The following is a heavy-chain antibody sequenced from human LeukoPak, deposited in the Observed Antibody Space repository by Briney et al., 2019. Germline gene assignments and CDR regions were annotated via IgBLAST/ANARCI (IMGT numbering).Heavy chain of an antibody. J-gene: IGHJ4*02. V-gene: IGHV4-4*07. Sequence: SETLSLTCTVSGGSISSYYWSWIRQPAGKGLEWIGRIYTSGSTNYNPSLKSRVTMSVDTSKNQFSLKLSSVTAADTAVYYCAKPIRHSSGYYGYFDYWGQGTLVTVSS. CDR2: IYTSGST. CDR3: AKPIRHSSGYYGYFDY. D-gene: IGHD3-22*01. CDR1: GGSISSYY.